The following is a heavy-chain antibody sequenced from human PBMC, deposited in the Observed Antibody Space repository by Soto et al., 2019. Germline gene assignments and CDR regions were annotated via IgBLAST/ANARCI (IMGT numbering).Heavy chain of an antibody. J-gene: IGHJ4*02. CDR3: ARDRGAVTGQYFDY. CDR2: ISSSGTSA. D-gene: IGHD6-19*01. V-gene: IGHV3-11*05. Sequence: QVQLEESGGGLLKPGGSLRLSCAASGFTFSAVYMSWIRQAPNKGLEYISYISSSGTSANYADSVKGRFTISRDNAKNSLYLQMNSLRAEDTAVYYCARDRGAVTGQYFDYWGQGALVTVSS. CDR1: GFTFSAVY.